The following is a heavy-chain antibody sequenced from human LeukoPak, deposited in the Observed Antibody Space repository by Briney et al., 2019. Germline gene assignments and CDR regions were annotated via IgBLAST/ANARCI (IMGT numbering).Heavy chain of an antibody. V-gene: IGHV3-48*02. J-gene: IGHJ5*01. CDR2: ISSSGSTI. D-gene: IGHD1-1*01. Sequence: GGSLRLSCAASGFTFGNYAMNWVRQAPGKGLEWVSYISSSGSTIYYADSVKGRLTISRDNAKNSLYLQLSSLRDEDTAVYYCVRDCRLNCARQPGFDSWGQGTLVTVSS. CDR1: GFTFGNYA. CDR3: VRDCRLNCARQPGFDS.